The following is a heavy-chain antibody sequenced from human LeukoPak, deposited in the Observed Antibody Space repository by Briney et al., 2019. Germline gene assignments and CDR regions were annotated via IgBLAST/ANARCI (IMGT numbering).Heavy chain of an antibody. CDR3: AREMHYYDSSGLPDY. Sequence: PGGSLRLSCAASGFTFSDYYMSWIRQAPGKGLEWVSYISSSGSTIYYADSVKGRFTISRDNAKNSLYLQMNSLRAEDTAVYYRAREMHYYDSSGLPDYWGQGTLVTVSS. V-gene: IGHV3-11*01. CDR1: GFTFSDYY. J-gene: IGHJ4*02. D-gene: IGHD3-22*01. CDR2: ISSSGSTI.